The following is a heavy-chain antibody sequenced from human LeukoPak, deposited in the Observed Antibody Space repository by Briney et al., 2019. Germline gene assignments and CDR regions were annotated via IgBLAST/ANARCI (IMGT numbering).Heavy chain of an antibody. Sequence: ASVKVSCKASGYTFTGYYMHWVRQAPGQGLEWMGWINPNSGGTNYAQKFQGRVTMTRDTSISTAYMELSRLRSDDTAVYYCARGDNMYVRYYYDSSGYYYFDYWGQGTLVTVSS. CDR3: ARGDNMYVRYYYDSSGYYYFDY. J-gene: IGHJ4*02. D-gene: IGHD3-22*01. CDR2: INPNSGGT. V-gene: IGHV1-2*02. CDR1: GYTFTGYY.